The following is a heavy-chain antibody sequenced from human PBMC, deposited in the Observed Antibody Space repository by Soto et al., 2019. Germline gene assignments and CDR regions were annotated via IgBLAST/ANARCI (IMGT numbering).Heavy chain of an antibody. CDR1: GGSISSYY. V-gene: IGHV4-59*12. J-gene: IGHJ6*02. Sequence: SETLSLTCTVSGGSISSYYWSWIRQPPGKGLEWIGYIYYSGGTNYNPSLKSRVTISVDTSKNQFSLKLSSVTAADTAVYYCARVCGGDCHYGMDVWGQGTTVTVSS. D-gene: IGHD2-21*02. CDR3: ARVCGGDCHYGMDV. CDR2: IYYSGGT.